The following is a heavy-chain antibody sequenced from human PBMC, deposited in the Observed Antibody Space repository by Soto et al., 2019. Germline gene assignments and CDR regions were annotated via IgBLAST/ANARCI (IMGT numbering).Heavy chain of an antibody. D-gene: IGHD3-9*01. J-gene: IGHJ6*02. CDR3: ARDWGRDYDILTGYYRPGRSGMDV. CDR2: IYSGGST. Sequence: GGSLRLSCAASVFTVSSNYMSWVRQAPGKGLEWVSVIYSGGSTYYADSVKGRFTISRDNSKNTLYLQMNSLRAEDTAVYYCARDWGRDYDILTGYYRPGRSGMDVWGQGTTVTVSS. CDR1: VFTVSSNY. V-gene: IGHV3-66*01.